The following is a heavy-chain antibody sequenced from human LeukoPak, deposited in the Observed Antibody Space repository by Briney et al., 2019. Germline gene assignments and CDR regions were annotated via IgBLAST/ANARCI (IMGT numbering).Heavy chain of an antibody. CDR3: ARARGKLYHFDY. CDR2: IYYSGST. V-gene: IGHV4-31*03. J-gene: IGHJ4*02. Sequence: SETLSLTCTVSGGSISSGGYYWSWIRQHPGKGLEWIGYIYYSGSTYYNPSLKSRVTISVDTSKNQFSLKLSSVTAADTAVYYCARARGKLYHFDYWGQGTLVTVSS. CDR1: GGSISSGGYY. D-gene: IGHD1-1*01.